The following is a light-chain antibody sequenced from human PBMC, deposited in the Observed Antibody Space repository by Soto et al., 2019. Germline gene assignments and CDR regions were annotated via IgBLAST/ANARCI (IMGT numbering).Light chain of an antibody. V-gene: IGLV1-51*01. CDR2: DNN. J-gene: IGLJ2*01. CDR1: SSNVGNNY. CDR3: GTWDSSLSACV. Sequence: QSVLTQPPSVSAAPGPKVTISCSGSSSNVGNNYVSWYQQLPGTAPKLLIYDNNKRPSGIPDRFSGSKSGTSATLGITGLQTGDEADYYCGTWDSSLSACVFGGGTKLTVL.